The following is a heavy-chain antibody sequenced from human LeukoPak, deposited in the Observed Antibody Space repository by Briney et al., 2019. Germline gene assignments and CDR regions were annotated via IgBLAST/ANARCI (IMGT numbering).Heavy chain of an antibody. V-gene: IGHV1-2*02. CDR2: INPLNGDT. Sequence: GASVKVSCKASGYPFTGCYIHWVRQAPGQGLEWMGWINPLNGDTDYAQRFQGRVTMTRDTSISTVYMELSRLKSDDTATYYCARDMLRGVILRRALEHWGQGTLVTVSS. J-gene: IGHJ1*01. CDR3: ARDMLRGVILRRALEH. D-gene: IGHD3-10*01. CDR1: GYPFTGCY.